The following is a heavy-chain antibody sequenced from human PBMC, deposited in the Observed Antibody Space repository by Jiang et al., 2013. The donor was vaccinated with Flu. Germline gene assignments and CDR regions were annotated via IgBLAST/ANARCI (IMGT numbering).Heavy chain of an antibody. J-gene: IGHJ4*02. CDR3: ARQEYSGSYYEANYFDY. Sequence: GAEVKKPGESLKISCKGSGYSFTSYWIGWVRQMPGKGLERMGIIYPGDSDTRYSPSFQGQVTISADKSISTAYLQWSSLKASDTAMYYCARQEYSGSYYEANYFDYWGQGTLVTVSS. D-gene: IGHD1-26*01. V-gene: IGHV5-51*01. CDR2: IYPGDSDT. CDR1: GYSFTSYW.